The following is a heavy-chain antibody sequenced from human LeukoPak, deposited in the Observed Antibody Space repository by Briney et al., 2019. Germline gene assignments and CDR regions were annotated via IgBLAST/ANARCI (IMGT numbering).Heavy chain of an antibody. CDR2: ISSSSSYI. CDR3: ARDKYCTNGVCTNWLDP. D-gene: IGHD2-8*01. V-gene: IGHV3-21*01. J-gene: IGHJ5*02. CDR1: GFTFSSYS. Sequence: GGSLRLSCAASGFTFSSYSMNWVRQAPGKGLEWVSSISSSSSYIYYADSVKGRFTISRDNAKNSLYLQMNSLRAEDTAVYYCARDKYCTNGVCTNWLDPWGQGTLVTVSS.